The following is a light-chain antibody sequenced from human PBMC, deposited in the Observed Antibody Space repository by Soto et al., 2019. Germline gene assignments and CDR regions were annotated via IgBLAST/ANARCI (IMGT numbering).Light chain of an antibody. J-gene: IGLJ1*01. Sequence: QSALTQPASVSGSPGQSITISCTGTSSDVGGYNYVSWYQQHPGKAPKLMIYEVSNRPSGVSNRFSGSKSGNTASLTISGLHAQDAADYYRSSYTSSSTPYVFGTGTKLTVL. V-gene: IGLV2-14*01. CDR2: EVS. CDR3: SSYTSSSTPYV. CDR1: SSDVGGYNY.